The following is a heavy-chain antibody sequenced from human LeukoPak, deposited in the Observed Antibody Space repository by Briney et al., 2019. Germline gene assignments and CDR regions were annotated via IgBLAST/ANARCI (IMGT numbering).Heavy chain of an antibody. CDR1: GFTFSSHW. D-gene: IGHD4-23*01. CDR3: AKNGPLSGKIYLDY. CDR2: FSGGGGPA. J-gene: IGHJ4*02. V-gene: IGHV3-23*01. Sequence: GGSLRLSCAASGFTFSSHWMHWVRQAPGKGLEWVSTFSGGGGPAYYADSVKGRFTISRDNSKNTLFLQMTSLRAEDTAVYYCAKNGPLSGKIYLDYWGQGALVTVSS.